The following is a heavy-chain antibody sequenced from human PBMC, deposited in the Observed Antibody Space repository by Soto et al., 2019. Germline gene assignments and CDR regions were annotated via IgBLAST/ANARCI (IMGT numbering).Heavy chain of an antibody. Sequence: ASVKVSCEACGGTFSSYAISWVRQAPGQGLEWMGGIIPIFGTANYAQKFQGRVTITADESTSTAYMELSSLRSEDTAVYYCAREGPNWNYVVYYYGMDVWGQGTTVTVSS. J-gene: IGHJ6*02. CDR2: IIPIFGTA. CDR3: AREGPNWNYVVYYYGMDV. CDR1: GGTFSSYA. D-gene: IGHD1-7*01. V-gene: IGHV1-69*13.